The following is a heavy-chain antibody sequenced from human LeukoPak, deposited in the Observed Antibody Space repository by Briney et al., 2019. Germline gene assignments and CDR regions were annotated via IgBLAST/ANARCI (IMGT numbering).Heavy chain of an antibody. Sequence: PGGSLRLSCASSGFTFSSYSMSWVRQAPGKALEWVSSISTSSSYIYYADSVKGRFTISRDDAKNSLYLQMNNLRAEDTAVYYCARDTRGDAFDMWGQGTMVTVSS. CDR3: ARDTRGDAFDM. CDR1: GFTFSSYS. J-gene: IGHJ3*02. CDR2: ISTSSSYI. D-gene: IGHD3-10*01. V-gene: IGHV3-21*01.